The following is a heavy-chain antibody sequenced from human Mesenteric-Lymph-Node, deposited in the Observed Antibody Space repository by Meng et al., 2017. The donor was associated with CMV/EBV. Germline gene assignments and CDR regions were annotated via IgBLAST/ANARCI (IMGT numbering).Heavy chain of an antibody. CDR1: GFTFNTYE. V-gene: IGHV3-7*01. D-gene: IGHD2-15*01. CDR3: ARGRVVFDY. CDR2: IKQDEGEK. Sequence: GGSLRLSCAASGFTFNTYEMNWVRQAPGKGLEWVANIKQDEGEKYYGDSVKGRFTISRDNAKNSLYLQMNSLRAEDTAVYYCARGRVVFDYWGQGTLVTVSS. J-gene: IGHJ4*02.